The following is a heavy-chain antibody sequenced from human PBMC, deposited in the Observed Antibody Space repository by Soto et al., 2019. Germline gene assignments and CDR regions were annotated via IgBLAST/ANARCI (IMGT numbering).Heavy chain of an antibody. Sequence: QVQLVQSGAEVKKPGASVKVSCKASGYTFTRYPIHWVRQAPGQRLECMGWINTGNGNTKYSQKYQGRVTISRDTSANTAYLELSSLRSEDTAVYYCAREMILSEPYGDGYYFDYGGEGTLGTVSS. CDR3: AREMILSEPYGDGYYFDY. CDR1: GYTFTRYP. J-gene: IGHJ4*02. D-gene: IGHD2-15*01. V-gene: IGHV1-3*04. CDR2: INTGNGNT.